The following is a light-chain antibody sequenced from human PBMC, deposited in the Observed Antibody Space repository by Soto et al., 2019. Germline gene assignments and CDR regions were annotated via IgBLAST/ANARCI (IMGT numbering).Light chain of an antibody. CDR3: QQSHSAWT. J-gene: IGKJ1*01. V-gene: IGKV1-39*01. Sequence: DIQMTQSPSSLSASVGDRVTLTCRASQSISSFLNWYQQKPGKSPKVLIYCASSLQTGVPSRFIGSGPGTDFTLTISSLQPDDSATYYCQQSHSAWTFGQGTKVE. CDR1: QSISSF. CDR2: CAS.